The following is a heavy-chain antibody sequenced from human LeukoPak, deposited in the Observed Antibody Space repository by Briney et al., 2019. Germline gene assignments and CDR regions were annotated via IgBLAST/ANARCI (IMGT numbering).Heavy chain of an antibody. CDR2: IYYSGIT. Sequence: SETLSLTCTVSGGSISSYYWSWIRQPPGKGLEWIGYIYYSGITNYNPSLKSRVTISVDTSKNHFSLKLSSMTAADTAVYYCARSDYYGSGNYYNIWGQGTLVTVSS. CDR3: ARSDYYGSGNYYNI. V-gene: IGHV4-59*01. CDR1: GGSISSYY. D-gene: IGHD3-10*01. J-gene: IGHJ4*02.